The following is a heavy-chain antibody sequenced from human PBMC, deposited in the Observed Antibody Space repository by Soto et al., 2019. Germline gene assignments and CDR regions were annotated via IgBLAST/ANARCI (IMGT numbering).Heavy chain of an antibody. CDR3: STRAYDTNGYYRFDP. CDR2: INHSGRV. Sequence: SETLSLTCAVYGGSFSGYSWTWIRQSPGKGLEWIGDINHSGRVNYSPSLKSRVTISLDTSKNQFSLTLSAVTAADTAMYYCSTRAYDTNGYYRFDPWGQGTLVTVSS. V-gene: IGHV4-34*01. CDR1: GGSFSGYS. J-gene: IGHJ5*01. D-gene: IGHD3-22*01.